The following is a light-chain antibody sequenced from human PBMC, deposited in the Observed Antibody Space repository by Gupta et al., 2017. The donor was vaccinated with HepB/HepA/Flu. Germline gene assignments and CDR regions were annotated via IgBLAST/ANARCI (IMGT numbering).Light chain of an antibody. V-gene: IGKV1-16*02. CDR1: QGITNY. CDR3: QQDSAYPHT. CDR2: AAS. Sequence: DIQMTQSPSSLSASVGDRVTITCRASQGITNYVAWFQQKPGKAPKSLIYAASSLHRGVPAKFSGSGSGTDFTLNISSLQPEDIATYYCQQDSAYPHTFGQGTKLEIK. J-gene: IGKJ2*01.